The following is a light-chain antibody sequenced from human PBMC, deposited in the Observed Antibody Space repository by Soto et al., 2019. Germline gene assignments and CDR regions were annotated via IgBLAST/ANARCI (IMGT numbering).Light chain of an antibody. CDR1: SSDVGGYNY. V-gene: IGLV2-14*01. CDR3: SSYTRSSTLYV. Sequence: VLTQPASVSGSPGQSITISRTGTSSDVGGYNYVSWYQQHPGKAPKLMIYDVSNRPSGVSNRFSGSKSGNTASLTISGLQAEDEADYYCSSYTRSSTLYVFGTGTKVTVL. CDR2: DVS. J-gene: IGLJ1*01.